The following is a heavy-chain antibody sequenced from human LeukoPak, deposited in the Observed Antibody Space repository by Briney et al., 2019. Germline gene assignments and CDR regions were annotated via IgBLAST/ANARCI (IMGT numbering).Heavy chain of an antibody. CDR3: AKSWEYSYGPIRFDY. V-gene: IGHV3-30*18. Sequence: GRSLRLSCAASGFTFSSYGMHWVRQAPGKGLEWVAVISYDGSNKYYADSVKGRFTISRDNSKNTLYLQMNSLRAEDTAVYYCAKSWEYSYGPIRFDYWGQGTLVTVSS. D-gene: IGHD5-18*01. CDR1: GFTFSSYG. J-gene: IGHJ4*02. CDR2: ISYDGSNK.